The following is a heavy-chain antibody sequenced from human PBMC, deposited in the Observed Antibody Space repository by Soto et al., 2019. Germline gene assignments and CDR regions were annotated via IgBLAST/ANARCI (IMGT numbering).Heavy chain of an antibody. CDR2: ITPNSGDT. CDR3: AGDSTQHWSSVENWFDP. CDR1: GYSFADHY. D-gene: IGHD1-1*01. V-gene: IGHV1-2*02. Sequence: ASVKVSCKASGYSFADHYIHWVRQAPGQGLEWMGWITPNSGDTKYAQKFQGRVTMTRDTSISTAYMELTRLTSDDTAVYYCAGDSTQHWSSVENWFDPWGQGTLVTVSS. J-gene: IGHJ5*02.